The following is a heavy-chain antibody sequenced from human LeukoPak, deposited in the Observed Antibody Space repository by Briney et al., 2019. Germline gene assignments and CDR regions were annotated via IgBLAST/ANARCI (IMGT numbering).Heavy chain of an antibody. CDR2: ISGSGGST. J-gene: IGHJ4*02. D-gene: IGHD6-19*01. CDR3: AKDLSGWSPGTRFDY. CDR1: GFTFSSYA. V-gene: IGHV3-23*01. Sequence: PGGSLRLSCAASGFTFSSYAMSWVRQAPGKGLEWVSGISGSGGSTQYADSVKGRFTISRDNSKNTPYLQMNSLRAEDTAVYYCAKDLSGWSPGTRFDYWGQGTLVTVSS.